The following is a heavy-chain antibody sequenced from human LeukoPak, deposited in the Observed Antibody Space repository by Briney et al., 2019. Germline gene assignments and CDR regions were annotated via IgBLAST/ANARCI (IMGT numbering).Heavy chain of an antibody. CDR3: AKEVRPNDY. V-gene: IGHV3-23*01. CDR1: GFTLSSSA. J-gene: IGHJ4*02. Sequence: GGSLRLSCAASGFTLSSSAMCWVRPAPGKGLEWVSGISRTGGDKYYADSVKGRFTISRDTSIDTLYLQMNSLRAEDTAVYYCAKEVRPNDYWGQGTLVTVSS. CDR2: ISRTGGDK. D-gene: IGHD1-1*01.